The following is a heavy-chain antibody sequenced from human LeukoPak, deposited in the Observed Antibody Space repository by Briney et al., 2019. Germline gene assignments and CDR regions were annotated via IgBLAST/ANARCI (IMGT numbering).Heavy chain of an antibody. CDR1: GLTFSLYS. D-gene: IGHD7-27*01. J-gene: IGHJ3*02. V-gene: IGHV3-64D*06. CDR3: VTELGIGGFDI. CDR2: ISTNGGST. Sequence: PGGSLRLSCSASGLTFSLYSMHWVRQAPGKGLEYVSGISTNGGSTYYADSVKGRFTISRDNSKNTLYLQMSTLTAEDTSVYYCVTELGIGGFDIWGQGTMVTVSS.